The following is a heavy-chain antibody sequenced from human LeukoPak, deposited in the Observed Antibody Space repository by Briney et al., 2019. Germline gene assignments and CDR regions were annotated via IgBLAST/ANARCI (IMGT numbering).Heavy chain of an antibody. D-gene: IGHD3-10*01. CDR1: GFTFSTYG. J-gene: IGHJ4*02. Sequence: GGSLRLSCAASGFTFSTYGMSWVRQAPGKGLEWVSGISGSGGSTYSADSVKGRFTISRDNSKNTLYLQMNSLRAEDTAVYYCARVKVVRGVINGADYWGQGTLVTVSS. CDR2: ISGSGGST. V-gene: IGHV3-23*01. CDR3: ARVKVVRGVINGADY.